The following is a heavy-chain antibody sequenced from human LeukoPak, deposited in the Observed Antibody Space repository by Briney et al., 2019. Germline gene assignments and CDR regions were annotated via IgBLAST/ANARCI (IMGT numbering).Heavy chain of an antibody. CDR2: IKQDGSEK. CDR3: ARDRQIAY. CDR1: GFTFSTYA. V-gene: IGHV3-7*01. J-gene: IGHJ4*02. Sequence: GGSLRLSCAASGFTFSTYAMSWVRQAPGQGLEWVANIKQDGSEKHYVDSVKGRFTISRDNAKNSLYLQMNSLRAEDTAVYYCARDRQIAYWGPGTLVTVSS.